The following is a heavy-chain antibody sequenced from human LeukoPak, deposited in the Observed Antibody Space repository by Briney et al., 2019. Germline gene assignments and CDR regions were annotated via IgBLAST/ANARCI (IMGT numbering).Heavy chain of an antibody. J-gene: IGHJ5*02. CDR2: IYGDGST. CDR3: ARGSPVASGRYSIYSS. D-gene: IGHD3-10*01. Sequence: GGSLRLSCAASGFTVRNYCMSWVRQAPGKGLEWVAVIYGDGSTYYADSVKGRFTNSSDNLKNTLSLQMDSLRAADTAMYYCARGSPVASGRYSIYSSWGQGTLVTVSP. V-gene: IGHV3-53*01. CDR1: GFTVRNYC.